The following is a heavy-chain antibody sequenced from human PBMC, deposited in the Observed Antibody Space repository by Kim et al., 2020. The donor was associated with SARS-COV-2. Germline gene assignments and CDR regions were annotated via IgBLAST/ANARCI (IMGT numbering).Heavy chain of an antibody. V-gene: IGHV7-4-1*02. CDR3: ARRGLGRWLNDYYYGMDV. Sequence: ASVKVSCKASGYTFTSYAMNWVRQAPGQGLEWMGWINTNTGNPTYAQGFTGRFVFSLDTSVSTAYLQISSLKAEDTAVYYCARRGLGRWLNDYYYGMDVWGQGTTVTVSS. J-gene: IGHJ6*02. CDR2: INTNTGNP. D-gene: IGHD3-10*01. CDR1: GYTFTSYA.